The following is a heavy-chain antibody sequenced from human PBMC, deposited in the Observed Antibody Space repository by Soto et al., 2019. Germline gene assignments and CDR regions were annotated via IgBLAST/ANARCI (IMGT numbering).Heavy chain of an antibody. CDR3: ARDPSYGDYSYYGMDV. V-gene: IGHV4-31*03. Sequence: QVQLQESGPGLVKPSQTLSLTCTVSGASINGGGYYWSWIRQHPGKGLEWSGSIYYSGNTYYSPSLKSRVTISVDTSKNHFSLRLTSVTAADTAVYYCARDPSYGDYSYYGMDVWGQGTTVTVSS. CDR2: IYYSGNT. CDR1: GASINGGGYY. D-gene: IGHD4-17*01. J-gene: IGHJ6*01.